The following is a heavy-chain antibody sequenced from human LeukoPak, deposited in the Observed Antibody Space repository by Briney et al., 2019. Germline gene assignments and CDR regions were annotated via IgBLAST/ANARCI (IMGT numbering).Heavy chain of an antibody. CDR3: ARGPRDGYSYGYFDY. J-gene: IGHJ4*02. CDR2: IYTSGST. D-gene: IGHD5-18*01. Sequence: KPSETLSLTCAVYGGSFSGYYWSWIRQPPWKGLEWIGRIYTSGSTNYNPSLKSRVTISVDRSKNQFSLKLSSVTAADTAVYYCARGPRDGYSYGYFDYWGQGTLVTVSS. V-gene: IGHV4-59*10. CDR1: GGSFSGYY.